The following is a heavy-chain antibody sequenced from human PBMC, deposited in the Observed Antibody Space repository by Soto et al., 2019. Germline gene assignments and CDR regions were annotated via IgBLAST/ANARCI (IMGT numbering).Heavy chain of an antibody. CDR3: ARVVVPTTATTSNWFDP. CDR1: GYTFTTYY. D-gene: IGHD4-17*01. V-gene: IGHV1-46*01. Sequence: ASVKVSCKASGYTFTTYYLHWVRQAPGQGLEWMGIINPSGGSTDYAQRFRGRVTMTSDTSTSTVYMELSSLRADDTAVYYCARVVVPTTATTSNWFDPWGQGTLVTVSS. CDR2: INPSGGST. J-gene: IGHJ5*02.